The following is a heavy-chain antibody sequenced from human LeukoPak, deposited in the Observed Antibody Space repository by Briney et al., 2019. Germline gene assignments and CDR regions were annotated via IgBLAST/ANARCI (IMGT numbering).Heavy chain of an antibody. CDR3: ASRTTVTTMFDP. V-gene: IGHV1-69*13. CDR1: GGIFSSYA. Sequence: SVKVSCKASGGIFSSYAISWVRQAPGQGLEWMGGIIPIFGTANYAQKFQGRVTITADESTSTAYMELSSLRSEDTAVYYCASRTTVTTMFDPWGQGTLVTVSS. D-gene: IGHD4-17*01. J-gene: IGHJ5*02. CDR2: IIPIFGTA.